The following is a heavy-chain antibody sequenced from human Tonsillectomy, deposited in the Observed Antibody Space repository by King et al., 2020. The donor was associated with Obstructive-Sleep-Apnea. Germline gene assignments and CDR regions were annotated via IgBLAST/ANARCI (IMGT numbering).Heavy chain of an antibody. CDR3: ATDYGGNFHSFDY. V-gene: IGHV4-39*07. J-gene: IGHJ4*02. D-gene: IGHD4-23*01. CDR2: IYYSGST. CDR1: GGSISSSSYY. Sequence: QLQESGPGLVKPSETLSLTCTVSGGSISSSSYYWGWIRQPPGKGLEWIGSIYYSGSTYYNPSLKSRATISLDTSKNQFSLKLNSVTAADTAVYYCATDYGGNFHSFDYWGQGTLVTVSS.